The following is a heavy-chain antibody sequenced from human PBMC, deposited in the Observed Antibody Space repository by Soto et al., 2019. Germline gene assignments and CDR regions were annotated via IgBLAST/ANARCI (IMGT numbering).Heavy chain of an antibody. Sequence: GGSLRLSCAASGFTFSSYGMHWVRQAPGKGLEWVAVIWYDGSNKYYADSVKGRFTISRDNSKNTLYLQMNSLRADDTALYYCAKSSGSYGNAYYGMDVWGQGTTVTVSS. V-gene: IGHV3-33*06. CDR1: GFTFSSYG. J-gene: IGHJ6*02. CDR3: AKSSGSYGNAYYGMDV. D-gene: IGHD1-26*01. CDR2: IWYDGSNK.